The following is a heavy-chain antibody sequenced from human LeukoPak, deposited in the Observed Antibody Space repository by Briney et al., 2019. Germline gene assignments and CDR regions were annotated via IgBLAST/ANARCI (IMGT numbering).Heavy chain of an antibody. J-gene: IGHJ6*02. D-gene: IGHD3-10*01. V-gene: IGHV1-24*01. Sequence: ASVKVSCKVSGYTLTELSMHWVRQAPGKGLEWMGGFDPEDGETIYAQKFQGRVTMTEDTSTDRAYMELSSLRSEDTAVYYCATGRLMVRGVISSPSYYYYGMDVWGQGTTVTVSS. CDR3: ATGRLMVRGVISSPSYYYYGMDV. CDR1: GYTLTELS. CDR2: FDPEDGET.